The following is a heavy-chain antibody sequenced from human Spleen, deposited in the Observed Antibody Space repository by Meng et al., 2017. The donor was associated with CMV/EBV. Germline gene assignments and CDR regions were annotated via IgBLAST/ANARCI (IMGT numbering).Heavy chain of an antibody. Sequence: GESLKISCVASRFTFSSYTMIWVRQSPGRGLEWVSSISSTSSYSFYVDSVRGRFSISRDNTKNSVYLQMNSLTTEDTAIYYCARILEDVVAIVPNYYYAMDAWGQGTKVTVSS. V-gene: IGHV3-21*06. D-gene: IGHD3-10*01. CDR3: ARILEDVVAIVPNYYYAMDA. J-gene: IGHJ6*01. CDR2: ISSTSSYS. CDR1: RFTFSSYT.